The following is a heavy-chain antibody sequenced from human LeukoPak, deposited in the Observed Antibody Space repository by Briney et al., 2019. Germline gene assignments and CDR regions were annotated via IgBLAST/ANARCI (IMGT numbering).Heavy chain of an antibody. J-gene: IGHJ6*02. Sequence: SETLSLTCTVSGGSVSSGSYYWSWVRQPPGKGLEWIGYISYSGGTNYNPSLKSRVTISVDTSKNQFSLKLSSVTAADTAVYYCARDRRILWFGELLTPHYYYYGMDVWGQGTTVTVSS. D-gene: IGHD3-10*01. CDR2: ISYSGGT. V-gene: IGHV4-61*01. CDR1: GGSVSSGSYY. CDR3: ARDRRILWFGELLTPHYYYYGMDV.